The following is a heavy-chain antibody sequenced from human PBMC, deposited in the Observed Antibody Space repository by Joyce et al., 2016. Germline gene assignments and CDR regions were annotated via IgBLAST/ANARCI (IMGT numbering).Heavy chain of an antibody. CDR2: IYDSGRT. CDR1: GGFISSYY. V-gene: IGHV4-59*01. CDR3: ARGRSGTSNGAY. J-gene: IGHJ4*02. D-gene: IGHD1-7*01. Sequence: QVQLQESGPGVVKPSETLSLTCTVSGGFISSYYWSWIRQPPGKGLEWIGYIYDSGRTKYNSSLESRVTISVDTSKNQFSLKLSSVTAADTAVYFCARGRSGTSNGAYWGQGTLVTVSS.